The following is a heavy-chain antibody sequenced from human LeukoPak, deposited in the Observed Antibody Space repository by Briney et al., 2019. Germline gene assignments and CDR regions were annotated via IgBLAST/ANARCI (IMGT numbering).Heavy chain of an antibody. D-gene: IGHD6-13*01. J-gene: IGHJ6*03. Sequence: ASVKVSCKASGYTFTSYGISWVRQAPGQGLEWMGWISAYNGNTNYAQKLQGRVTMTTDTSTSTAYMELRSLRSDDTAVYYCARVGQQLETYYYYYYMDVWGKGTTVTISS. V-gene: IGHV1-18*01. CDR2: ISAYNGNT. CDR3: ARVGQQLETYYYYYYMDV. CDR1: GYTFTSYG.